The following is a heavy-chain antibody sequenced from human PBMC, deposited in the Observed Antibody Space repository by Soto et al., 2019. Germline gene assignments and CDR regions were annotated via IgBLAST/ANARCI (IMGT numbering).Heavy chain of an antibody. V-gene: IGHV4-4*02. J-gene: IGHJ2*01. D-gene: IGHD1-1*01. CDR3: ARWNLRYWYIDL. Sequence: QVQLQESGPGLVKPSGTLSLTCAVSSGSISSSNWWSWVRQPPAKGLEWIGEIYHSGSTNYNPSLKSRVTLSGDKSKNQFSLKLRSVTAADTAVYYGARWNLRYWYIDLWGRGTMVTVSS. CDR1: SGSISSSNW. CDR2: IYHSGST.